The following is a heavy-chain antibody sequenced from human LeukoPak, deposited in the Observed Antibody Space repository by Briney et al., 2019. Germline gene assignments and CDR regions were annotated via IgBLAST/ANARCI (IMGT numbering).Heavy chain of an antibody. D-gene: IGHD3-10*01. CDR1: GGSFGGYY. CDR3: ARDGVELAFDI. Sequence: SETLSLTCAVYGGSFGGYYWSWIRQPPGKGLEWIGEINHSGSTNYNPSLKSRVTISVDTSKNQFSLKLSSVTAADTAVYYCARDGVELAFDIWGQGTMVTVSS. CDR2: INHSGST. J-gene: IGHJ3*02. V-gene: IGHV4-34*01.